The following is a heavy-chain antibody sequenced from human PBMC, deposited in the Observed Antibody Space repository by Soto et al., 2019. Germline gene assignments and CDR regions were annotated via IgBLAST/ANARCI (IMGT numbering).Heavy chain of an antibody. CDR1: GYTFTSYY. J-gene: IGHJ4*02. CDR3: ARAPPFARDSSGYFGDFDY. CDR2: INPSGGST. V-gene: IGHV1-46*01. D-gene: IGHD3-22*01. Sequence: ASVKVSCKPSGYTFTSYYMHWVRQAPGQGLEWMGIINPSGGSTSYAQKFQGRVTMTRDTSTSTVYMELSSLRSEDTAVYYCARAPPFARDSSGYFGDFDYWGQGTLVTVSS.